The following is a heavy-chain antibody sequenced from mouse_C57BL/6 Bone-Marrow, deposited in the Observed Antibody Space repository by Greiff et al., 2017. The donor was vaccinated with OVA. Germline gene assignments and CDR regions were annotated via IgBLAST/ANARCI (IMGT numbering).Heavy chain of an antibody. Sequence: QLQESGAELVRPGASVKLSCQASGYTFTDYYINWVKQRPGQGLEWIARIYPGSGNTYYNEKFKGKATLTAEKSSSTAYMQLSSLTSEDSAVYFCARQLRPYYAMDYWGQGTSVTVSS. V-gene: IGHV1-76*01. CDR1: GYTFTDYY. J-gene: IGHJ4*01. CDR3: ARQLRPYYAMDY. CDR2: IYPGSGNT. D-gene: IGHD3-2*02.